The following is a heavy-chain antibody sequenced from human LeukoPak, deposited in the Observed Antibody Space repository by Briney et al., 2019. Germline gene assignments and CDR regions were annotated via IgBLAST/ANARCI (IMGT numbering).Heavy chain of an antibody. V-gene: IGHV4-59*01. CDR3: ARDFSGSRTDDAFDI. J-gene: IGHJ3*02. Sequence: SETLSLTCTVSGGSISSYYWSWIRQPPGKGLEWIGYIYYSGSTNYNPSLKSRVTISVATSKNQFSLKLSSVTAADTAVYYCARDFSGSRTDDAFDIWGQGTMVTVSS. CDR2: IYYSGST. D-gene: IGHD1-26*01. CDR1: GGSISSYY.